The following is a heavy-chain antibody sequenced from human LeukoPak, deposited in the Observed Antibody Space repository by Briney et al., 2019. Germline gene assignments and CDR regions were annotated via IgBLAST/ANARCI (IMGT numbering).Heavy chain of an antibody. V-gene: IGHV3-9*01. CDR1: GFTFDDYA. Sequence: GGSLRLSCAASGFTFDDYAMHWVRHAPGKGLEWVSGISWNSGSIGYADSVKGRFTISRDNSKNTLYLQMNSLRAEDTAVYYRASDSRPLIIRYYGSGSPGVHWGQGTLVTVSS. CDR3: ASDSRPLIIRYYGSGSPGVH. J-gene: IGHJ4*02. CDR2: ISWNSGSI. D-gene: IGHD3-10*01.